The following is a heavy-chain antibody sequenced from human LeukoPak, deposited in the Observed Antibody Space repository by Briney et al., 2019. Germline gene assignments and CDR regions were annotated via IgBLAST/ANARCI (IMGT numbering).Heavy chain of an antibody. J-gene: IGHJ6*03. CDR3: ARDRYCSSTSCYMVPYYYYYYMDV. Sequence: SVKVSCKASGGTFSSYAISWVRQAPGQGLEWMGRIIPIFGTANYAQKFQGRVTMTTDTSTSTAYMELRSLRSDDTAVYYCARDRYCSSTSCYMVPYYYYYYMDVWGKGTTVTVSS. D-gene: IGHD2-2*02. V-gene: IGHV1-69*05. CDR1: GGTFSSYA. CDR2: IIPIFGTA.